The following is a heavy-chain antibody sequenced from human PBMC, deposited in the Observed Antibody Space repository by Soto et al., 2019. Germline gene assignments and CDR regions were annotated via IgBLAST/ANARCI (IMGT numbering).Heavy chain of an antibody. Sequence: GGSLRLSCAASGFTFSSYGMYWVRQAPDKGLEWVAVISYDGSNKYYADSVKGRFTISRDNSKNTLYLQMNSLRAEDTAVYYCAKALIAAAGTGSYFDYWGQGTLVTVPS. CDR1: GFTFSSYG. CDR2: ISYDGSNK. CDR3: AKALIAAAGTGSYFDY. J-gene: IGHJ4*02. V-gene: IGHV3-30*18. D-gene: IGHD6-13*01.